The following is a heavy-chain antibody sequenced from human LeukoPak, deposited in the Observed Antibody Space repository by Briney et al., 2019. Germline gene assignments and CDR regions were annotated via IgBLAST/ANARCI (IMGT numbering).Heavy chain of an antibody. V-gene: IGHV3-30*02. CDR1: GFTFSSYG. CDR2: IRYDGSNK. CDR3: AKDLKTVRIAAADFDY. Sequence: GGSLRLSCAASGFTFSSYGMHWVRQAPGKGLEWVAFIRYDGSNKYYADSVKGRFTISRDNSKNTLYLQMNSLRAEDTAVYYCAKDLKTVRIAAADFDYWGQGTLVTVSS. D-gene: IGHD6-13*01. J-gene: IGHJ4*02.